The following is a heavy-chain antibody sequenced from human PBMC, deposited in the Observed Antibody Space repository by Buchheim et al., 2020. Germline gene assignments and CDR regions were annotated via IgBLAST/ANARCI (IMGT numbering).Heavy chain of an antibody. V-gene: IGHV3-7*01. CDR3: ARWRYSSSWVPYYYYYGMDV. Sequence: EVQLVESGGGLVQPGGSLRLSCAASGFTFSSYWMSWVRQAPGKGLEWVANIKQDGSEKYYVDSVKGRFTISRDNAKNLLYLQMNSLRAEDTAVYYCARWRYSSSWVPYYYYYGMDVWGQGTT. CDR1: GFTFSSYW. J-gene: IGHJ6*02. CDR2: IKQDGSEK. D-gene: IGHD6-13*01.